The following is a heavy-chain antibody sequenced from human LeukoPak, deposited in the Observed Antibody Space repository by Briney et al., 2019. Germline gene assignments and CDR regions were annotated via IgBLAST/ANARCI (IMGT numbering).Heavy chain of an antibody. D-gene: IGHD1-26*01. Sequence: GGSLRLSCAASGFTFSSYGMSWVRQAPGKGLEWVSAISGSGGSTYYADSVKGLFTVSRDNSKNNLYLQMSRLTAADTAVYYCAKDRSIGTYYTFDHWGQGTLVTVSS. J-gene: IGHJ4*02. V-gene: IGHV3-23*01. CDR2: ISGSGGST. CDR3: AKDRSIGTYYTFDH. CDR1: GFTFSSYG.